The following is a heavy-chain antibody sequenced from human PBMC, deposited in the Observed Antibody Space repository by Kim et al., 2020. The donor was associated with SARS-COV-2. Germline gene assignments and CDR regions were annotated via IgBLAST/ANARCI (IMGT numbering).Heavy chain of an antibody. D-gene: IGHD5-18*01. V-gene: IGHV3-30*18. CDR1: GFTFSGYG. CDR3: VKVGGYSHCPSDY. J-gene: IGHJ4*02. Sequence: GGSLRLSCAASGFTFSGYGMHWVRQAPGKGLEWVAAISNDGSNNYYAESVKGRFAISRDNSKNTLYLQMNSLRAEDTAVYYCVKVGGYSHCPSDYWGQGTLVTVSS. CDR2: ISNDGSNN.